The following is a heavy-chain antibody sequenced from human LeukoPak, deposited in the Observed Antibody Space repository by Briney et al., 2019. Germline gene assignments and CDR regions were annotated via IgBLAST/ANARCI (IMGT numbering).Heavy chain of an antibody. CDR1: GYIFTDYG. J-gene: IGHJ4*02. CDR2: VSPNSGNT. Sequence: ASVKVSCKASGYIFTDYGVPWVRQAPGLGLEWMGWVSPNSGNTNYPQKFQDRVTMTTDTSTTTAYMELKGLTSDDTAVYYCARGRRTTVPKYWGQGTRVTVSS. V-gene: IGHV1-18*04. D-gene: IGHD4-11*01. CDR3: ARGRRTTVPKY.